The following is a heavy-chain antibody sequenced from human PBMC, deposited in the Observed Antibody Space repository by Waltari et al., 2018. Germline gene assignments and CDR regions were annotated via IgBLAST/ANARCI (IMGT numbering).Heavy chain of an antibody. CDR2: INPNRGGT. D-gene: IGHD1-26*01. J-gene: IGHJ4*02. CDR1: GYTFTGYY. CDR3: ARGAVTQTGAFDY. V-gene: IGHV1-2*02. Sequence: QVQLVQSGAEVKKPGASVKVSCKASGYTFTGYYMHWLRQAPGQGLEWMGRINPNRGGTNYAQKFQGRVTMTRDTSISTAYMELSRLRSDDTAVYYCARGAVTQTGAFDYWGQGTLVTVSS.